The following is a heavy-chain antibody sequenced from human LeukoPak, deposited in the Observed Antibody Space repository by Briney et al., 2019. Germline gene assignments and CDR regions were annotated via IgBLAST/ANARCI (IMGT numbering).Heavy chain of an antibody. CDR3: ARPRSRYCSGGSCYIFDY. D-gene: IGHD2-15*01. CDR1: GGTFSSYA. J-gene: IGHJ4*02. Sequence: SVKVSCKASGGTFSSYAISWVRQAPGQGLEWMGGIIPIFGTANYAQKFQGRVTITTDESTSTACMELSSLRSEDTAVYYCARPRSRYCSGGSCYIFDYWGQGTLVTVSS. V-gene: IGHV1-69*05. CDR2: IIPIFGTA.